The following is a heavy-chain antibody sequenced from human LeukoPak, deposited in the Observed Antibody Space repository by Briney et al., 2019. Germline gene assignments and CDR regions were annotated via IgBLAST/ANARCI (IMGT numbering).Heavy chain of an antibody. Sequence: GASVKVSCKASGGTFSSYAISWVRQAPGQGLEWMGGIIPIFGTANYVQKFQGRVTITADESTSTAYMELSSLRSEDTAVYYCARKLSWEPDAFDIWGQGTMVTVSS. CDR1: GGTFSSYA. CDR3: ARKLSWEPDAFDI. D-gene: IGHD1-26*01. J-gene: IGHJ3*02. CDR2: IIPIFGTA. V-gene: IGHV1-69*13.